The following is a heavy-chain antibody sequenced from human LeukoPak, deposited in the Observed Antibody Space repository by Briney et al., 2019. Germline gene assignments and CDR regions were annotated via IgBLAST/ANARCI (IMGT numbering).Heavy chain of an antibody. Sequence: GESLKISCKGSGYNLNNYWIGWVRQMPGKGLEWMGIIYPRDSFTRYSPSFQGQVTISVDKSISTAYLQWSSLKASDSAMYYCARQPNPDFDYWGQGTLVTVSS. V-gene: IGHV5-51*01. CDR2: IYPRDSFT. CDR3: ARQPNPDFDY. J-gene: IGHJ4*02. CDR1: GYNLNNYW.